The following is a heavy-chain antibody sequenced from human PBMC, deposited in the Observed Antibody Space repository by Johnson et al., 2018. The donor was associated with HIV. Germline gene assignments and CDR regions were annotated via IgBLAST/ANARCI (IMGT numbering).Heavy chain of an antibody. CDR1: GFTVSSNY. J-gene: IGHJ3*02. V-gene: IGHV3-66*01. Sequence: VQLVESGGGLVQPGGSLRLSCAASGFTVSSNYMSWVRQAPGKGLEWVSVIYSGGSTYYADSVKGRFTISRDNSKNTLYLQMNRLRAEDTAVYYCAKDHWVVGSWQAFDIWGQGTMVTVSS. CDR3: AKDHWVVGSWQAFDI. CDR2: IYSGGST. D-gene: IGHD6-13*01.